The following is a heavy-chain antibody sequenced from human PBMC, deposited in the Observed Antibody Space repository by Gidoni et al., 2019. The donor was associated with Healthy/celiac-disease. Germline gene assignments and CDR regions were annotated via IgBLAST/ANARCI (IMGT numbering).Heavy chain of an antibody. V-gene: IGHV1-69*06. Sequence: QVQLVHSGAEVKTPWSSVTVSCQASGATFSSSAISWGRQAPGQGLEWMGGIIPIVGTANYAQKFQGRVTITADKSTSTAYMELSSLRSEDTAVYYCARDRLVVVPAAMNYYYYGMDVWGQETTVTVSS. CDR3: ARDRLVVVPAAMNYYYYGMDV. D-gene: IGHD2-2*01. CDR2: IIPIVGTA. J-gene: IGHJ6*02. CDR1: GATFSSSA.